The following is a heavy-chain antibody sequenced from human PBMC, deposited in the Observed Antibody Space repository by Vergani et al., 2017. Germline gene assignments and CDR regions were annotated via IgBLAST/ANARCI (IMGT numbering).Heavy chain of an antibody. CDR2: FNPNSGGT. CDR3: EAGSGAFDI. CDR1: GYPFTGYY. Sequence: QVQLLQSGAEVKKPGASVKVSCKASGYPFTGYYIHWVRQAPGQGLEWMGWFNPNSGGTNYPQKFQGRVTMTRDTSISTAYMELSRLGSDDTAVYYCEAGSGAFDIWGQGTVVTVSS. V-gene: IGHV1-2*02. J-gene: IGHJ3*02. D-gene: IGHD3-10*01.